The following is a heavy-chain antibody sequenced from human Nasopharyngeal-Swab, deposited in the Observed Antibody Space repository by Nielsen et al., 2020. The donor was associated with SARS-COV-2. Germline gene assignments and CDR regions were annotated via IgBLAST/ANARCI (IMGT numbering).Heavy chain of an antibody. V-gene: IGHV3-53*04. CDR3: ARDSHKGTS. CDR1: GFTFSSYA. D-gene: IGHD2-8*01. J-gene: IGHJ4*02. CDR2: IYSGGST. Sequence: GASLKISCAASGFTFSSYAMSWVRQAPGKGLEWVSVIYSGGSTYYADSVKGRFTISRHNSKNTLYLQMNSLRAEDTAVYYCARDSHKGTSWGQGTLVTVSS.